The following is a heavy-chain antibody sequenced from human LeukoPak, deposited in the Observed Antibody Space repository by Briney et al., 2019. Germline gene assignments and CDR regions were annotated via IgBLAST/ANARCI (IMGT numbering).Heavy chain of an antibody. Sequence: PGGSLRLSCAASGFTFSDYYMSWIRQAPGKGLEWVSSISSSSSYIYYADSVKGRFTISRDYAKNSLYLQMNSLRAEDTAVYYCAGSLTTVTHFDYWGQGTLVTVSS. J-gene: IGHJ4*02. V-gene: IGHV3-11*06. CDR1: GFTFSDYY. CDR2: ISSSSSYI. CDR3: AGSLTTVTHFDY. D-gene: IGHD4-17*01.